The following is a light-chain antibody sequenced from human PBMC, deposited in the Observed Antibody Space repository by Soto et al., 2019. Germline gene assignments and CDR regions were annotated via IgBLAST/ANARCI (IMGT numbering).Light chain of an antibody. CDR1: SSNIGAGYD. J-gene: IGLJ2*01. V-gene: IGLV1-40*01. Sequence: QSVLTQAPSGSGAPGQRVTISCTGSSSNIGAGYDVHWYQQLPGTAPKLLIYGNNNRPSGVPDRFSGSKSGTSASLAITGLQAEDEADYYCQSYDSSLSGVVFGGGTKLTVL. CDR2: GNN. CDR3: QSYDSSLSGVV.